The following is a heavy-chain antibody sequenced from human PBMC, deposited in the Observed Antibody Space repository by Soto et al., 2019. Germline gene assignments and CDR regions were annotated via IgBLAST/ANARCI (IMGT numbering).Heavy chain of an antibody. Sequence: WVRQPPGKGLEWIGYIYHSGSTYYNPSLKSRVTISVDRSKNQFSLKLSSVTAADTAVYYCARAQLVPSVYYYYGMDVWGQGTTVTVSS. CDR3: ARAQLVPSVYYYYGMDV. CDR2: IYHSGST. D-gene: IGHD6-6*01. V-gene: IGHV4-30-2*01. J-gene: IGHJ6*02.